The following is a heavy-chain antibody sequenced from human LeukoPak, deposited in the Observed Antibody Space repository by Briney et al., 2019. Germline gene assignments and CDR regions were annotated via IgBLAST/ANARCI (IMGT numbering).Heavy chain of an antibody. D-gene: IGHD2-15*01. CDR1: GGSFSGYY. V-gene: IGHV4-59*01. CDR3: ARVRIVEGSYFDY. CDR2: IYYSGST. Sequence: SETLSLTCAVYGGSFSGYYWSWIRQPPGKGLERIGYIYYSGSTNYNPSLKSRVTISVDTSKNQFSLKLSSVTAADTAVYYCARVRIVEGSYFDYWGQGTLVTVSS. J-gene: IGHJ4*02.